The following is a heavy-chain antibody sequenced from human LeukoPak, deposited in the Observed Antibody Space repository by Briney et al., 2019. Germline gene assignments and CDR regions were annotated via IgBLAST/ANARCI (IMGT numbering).Heavy chain of an antibody. J-gene: IGHJ4*02. V-gene: IGHV3-15*01. CDR2: IKSKTDGGTT. CDR1: GFTFSNAW. Sequence: GGSLRLSCAASGFTFSNAWMSWVRQAPGKGLEWVGRIKSKTDGGTTDYAAPVKGRFTISRDDSKNTMYLEMNSLKTEDTAVYYCTTDENYYDRRGYYYRDYWGQGTLVTVSS. CDR3: TTDENYYDRRGYYYRDY. D-gene: IGHD3-22*01.